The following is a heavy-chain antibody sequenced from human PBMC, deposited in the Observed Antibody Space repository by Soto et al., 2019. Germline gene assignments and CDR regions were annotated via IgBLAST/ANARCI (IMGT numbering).Heavy chain of an antibody. J-gene: IGHJ6*02. D-gene: IGHD1-26*01. CDR1: GYTFSHYG. V-gene: IGHV1-18*01. CDR3: ARGGQECSNSGCGYIYDGMDV. CDR2: ISAYNGNR. Sequence: EASVKVSCKASGYTFSHYGIGWVRQAPGQGLEWMGWISAYNGNRHFAEGLRGRITMTTNTTTSTADMELRSLSSDDTAVYYCARGGQECSNSGCGYIYDGMDVWGQGTTVTVS.